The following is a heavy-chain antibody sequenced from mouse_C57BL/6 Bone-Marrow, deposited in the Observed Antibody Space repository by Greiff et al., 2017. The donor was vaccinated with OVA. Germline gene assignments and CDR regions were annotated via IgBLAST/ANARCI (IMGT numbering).Heavy chain of an antibody. CDR1: GYSITSGYD. CDR3: ARELRFYYFDY. CDR2: ISYSGST. V-gene: IGHV3-1*01. D-gene: IGHD1-1*01. J-gene: IGHJ2*01. Sequence: EVKLQESGPDMVKPSQSLSLTCTVTGYSITSGYDWHWIRHFPGNKLEWMGYISYSGSTNYNPSLKSRISITHDTSKNHFFLKLNSVTTEDTATYYCARELRFYYFDYWGQGTTLTVSS.